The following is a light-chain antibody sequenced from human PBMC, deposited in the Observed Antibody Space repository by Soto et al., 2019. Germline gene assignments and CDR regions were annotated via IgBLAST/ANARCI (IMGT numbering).Light chain of an antibody. V-gene: IGKV2-24*01. CDR1: RSLVHSDGDTY. Sequence: DVVLTQTPLSSPVTLGQPASISCRSSRSLVHSDGDTYLSWLQQRPGQPPRLLIYRVSNRFSGVPDRFSGSGTGTDFTLKISRVEPEDVVVYFCAQCTHFPRTFGQGTKVEI. CDR3: AQCTHFPRT. CDR2: RVS. J-gene: IGKJ1*01.